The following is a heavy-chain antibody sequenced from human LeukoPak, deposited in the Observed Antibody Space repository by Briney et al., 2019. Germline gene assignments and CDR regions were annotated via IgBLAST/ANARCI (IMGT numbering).Heavy chain of an antibody. Sequence: TGGSLRLSCTASGFTFSSYSMNWVRQAPGKGLEWVSYISSTSSTIYYADSVKGRFTISRDNAKNSLFLQMNTLRAEDTAVYYCAGSVPHGYFDSWGQGTLVTVSS. CDR3: AGSVPHGYFDS. J-gene: IGHJ4*02. V-gene: IGHV3-48*04. CDR2: ISSTSSTI. CDR1: GFTFSSYS.